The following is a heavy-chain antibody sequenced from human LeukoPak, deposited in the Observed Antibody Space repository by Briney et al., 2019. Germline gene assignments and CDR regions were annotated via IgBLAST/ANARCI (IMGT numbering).Heavy chain of an antibody. CDR1: GFTFSTYA. CDR2: ISYDGSNK. J-gene: IGHJ4*02. Sequence: GGSLRLSCAPSGFTFSTYAMHWVRQAPGKGLEWVAVISYDGSNKYYADSVKGRFTISRDNSKSTLYVQMNSVRADDTAVYYCAREAYSGYEGTLPYWGQGTLVAVSS. CDR3: AREAYSGYEGTLPY. V-gene: IGHV3-30-3*01. D-gene: IGHD5-12*01.